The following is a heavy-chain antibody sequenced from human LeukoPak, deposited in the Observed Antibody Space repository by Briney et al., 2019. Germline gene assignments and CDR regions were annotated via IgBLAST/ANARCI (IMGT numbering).Heavy chain of an antibody. V-gene: IGHV4-59*01. CDR1: GGSISSYY. J-gene: IGHJ5*02. Sequence: SETLSLTCTVSGGSISSYYWSWIRQPPGKGLEWIGYIYYSGSTNYNPSLKSRVTISVDTSKNQFSLKLSSVTAADTAVYYCARVYSSSWSGWFDPWGQGTLVTVSS. CDR3: ARVYSSSWSGWFDP. CDR2: IYYSGST. D-gene: IGHD6-13*01.